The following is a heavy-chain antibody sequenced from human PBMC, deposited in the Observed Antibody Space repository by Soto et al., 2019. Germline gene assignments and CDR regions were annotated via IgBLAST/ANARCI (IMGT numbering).Heavy chain of an antibody. CDR1: GFSFNTYT. Sequence: EVQLVESGGGLVQPGGSLRLSCVASGFSFNTYTMGWVRQAPGKGLEWVANIKEDESEINYVDSVKGRFTISRDNAKNSLYLQMNSLRDEDTAIYNCARVNGWGWFDPWGQGTLVTVSS. D-gene: IGHD3-10*01. V-gene: IGHV3-7*01. CDR3: ARVNGWGWFDP. CDR2: IKEDESEI. J-gene: IGHJ5*02.